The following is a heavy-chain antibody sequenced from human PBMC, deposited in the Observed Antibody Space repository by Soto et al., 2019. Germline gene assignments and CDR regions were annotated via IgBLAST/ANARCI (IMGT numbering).Heavy chain of an antibody. Sequence: ASVKVSCKASGXTFTTYGISWVRQAPGQGLEWMGWISVYNGNTNYGQKVQGRVTLTTDTSTTTAYMELSSLRSDDTAVYYCARDPRDGYKGFDYWGQGTLVTVSS. J-gene: IGHJ4*02. CDR1: GXTFTTYG. CDR2: ISVYNGNT. D-gene: IGHD5-12*01. CDR3: ARDPRDGYKGFDY. V-gene: IGHV1-18*01.